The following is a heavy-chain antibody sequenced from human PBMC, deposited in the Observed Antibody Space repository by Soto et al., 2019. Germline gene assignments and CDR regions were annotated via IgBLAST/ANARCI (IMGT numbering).Heavy chain of an antibody. V-gene: IGHV3-30*18. CDR1: GFTFSSYG. CDR2: ISYDGSNK. Sequence: QVQLVESGGGVVQPGRSLRLSCAASGFTFSSYGMHWVRQAPGKGLEWVAVISYDGSNKYYADSVKGRFTISRDNSKNTLYRQMNSLRAEDTAVYYCAKDFKTSTYYYDSSGYGYWGQGTLVTVSS. J-gene: IGHJ4*02. D-gene: IGHD3-22*01. CDR3: AKDFKTSTYYYDSSGYGY.